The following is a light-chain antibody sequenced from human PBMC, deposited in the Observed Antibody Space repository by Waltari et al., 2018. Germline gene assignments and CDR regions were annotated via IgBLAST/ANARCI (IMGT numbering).Light chain of an antibody. CDR3: CSYVGSNIYWV. Sequence: QSALTQPRSVSGSPGQSVTISCTGTSRDTGDYNYVSWYQHYPDKAPKLIIYNINKRPSGVPDRFSGSKSGNTASLTISGLQAEDEADYYCCSYVGSNIYWVFGGGTKLTVL. V-gene: IGLV2-11*01. CDR2: NIN. CDR1: SRDTGDYNY. J-gene: IGLJ3*02.